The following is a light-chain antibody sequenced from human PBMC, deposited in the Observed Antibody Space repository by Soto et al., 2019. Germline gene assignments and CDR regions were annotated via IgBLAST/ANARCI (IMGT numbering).Light chain of an antibody. V-gene: IGKV1-39*01. J-gene: IGKJ1*01. CDR3: QQSYTTPWT. CDR1: QSISTY. CDR2: AAS. Sequence: DIQMTQSPSSLSASVGDRVTITCRASQSISTYLNWYQQKPGKAPQLLMYAASNLQRGVPPRFSGSGSGTDFTLTISSVQSEDFATYYCQQSYTTPWTFGQGTKVEIK.